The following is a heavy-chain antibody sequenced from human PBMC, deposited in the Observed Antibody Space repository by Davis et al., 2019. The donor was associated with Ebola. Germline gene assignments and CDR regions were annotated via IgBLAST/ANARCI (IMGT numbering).Heavy chain of an antibody. D-gene: IGHD1-26*01. J-gene: IGHJ4*02. CDR2: ISYDGRNK. V-gene: IGHV3-30*04. CDR1: GFTFSTYA. Sequence: PGGSLRLSCAASGFTFSTYAMHWVRQAPGKGLEWVALISYDGRNKYYADSVKGRFTISRDNPKNTLYLQMNSLRGDDTAVYYCATSSVGATVNFFDYWGQGTLVTVSS. CDR3: ATSSVGATVNFFDY.